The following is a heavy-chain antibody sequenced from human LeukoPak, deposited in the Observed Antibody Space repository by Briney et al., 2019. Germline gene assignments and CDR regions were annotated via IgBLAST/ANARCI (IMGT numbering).Heavy chain of an antibody. CDR3: ARGRLDYYDSGGYYPPDY. J-gene: IGHJ4*02. V-gene: IGHV1-69*05. CDR2: IIPIFGTA. D-gene: IGHD3-22*01. Sequence: SVKVSCKASGGTFSSYAISWVRQAPGQGLEWMGRIIPIFGTANYAQKFQGRVTITTDESTSTAYMELSSLRSEDTAVYYCARGRLDYYDSGGYYPPDYWGQGTLVTVSS. CDR1: GGTFSSYA.